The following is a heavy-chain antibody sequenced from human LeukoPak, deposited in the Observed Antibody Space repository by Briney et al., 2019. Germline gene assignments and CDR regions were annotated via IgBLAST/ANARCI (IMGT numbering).Heavy chain of an antibody. CDR2: IIPIFGTA. CDR3: ARVGALLWFGELFDY. CDR1: GGTFSSYA. J-gene: IGHJ4*02. V-gene: IGHV1-69*13. D-gene: IGHD3-10*01. Sequence: SVKVSCKASGGTFSSYAISWARQAPGQGLEWMGGIIPIFGTANYAQKFQGRVTITADGSTSTAYMELSSLRSEDTAVYYCARVGALLWFGELFDYWGQGTLVTVSS.